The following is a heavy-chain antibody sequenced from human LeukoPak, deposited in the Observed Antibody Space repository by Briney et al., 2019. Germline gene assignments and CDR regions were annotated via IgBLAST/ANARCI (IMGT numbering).Heavy chain of an antibody. V-gene: IGHV3-30*18. CDR3: AKTHKGYYYYGMDV. CDR1: GFTLSSFG. CDR2: ISYDGSDK. Sequence: GGSLRLSCAAAGFTLSSFGMHWVRQAPGKGLEWVAVISYDGSDKYYADSVKGRFTISRDNSKNTLYLQMNSLRAEDTAVYYCAKTHKGYYYYGMDVWGQGTTVTVSS. J-gene: IGHJ6*02.